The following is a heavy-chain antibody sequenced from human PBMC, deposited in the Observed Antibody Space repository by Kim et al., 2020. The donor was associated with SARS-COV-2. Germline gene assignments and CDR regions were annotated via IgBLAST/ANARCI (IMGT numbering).Heavy chain of an antibody. Sequence: GGSLRLSCAASGFTFSSYAMHWVRQAPGKGLEWVAVISYDGSNKYYADSVKGRFTISRDNSKNTLYLQMNSLRAEDTAVYYCARDPHLQDSVAGWCDAFDIWGQGTMVTVSS. D-gene: IGHD6-19*01. CDR1: GFTFSSYA. V-gene: IGHV3-30-3*01. J-gene: IGHJ3*02. CDR2: ISYDGSNK. CDR3: ARDPHLQDSVAGWCDAFDI.